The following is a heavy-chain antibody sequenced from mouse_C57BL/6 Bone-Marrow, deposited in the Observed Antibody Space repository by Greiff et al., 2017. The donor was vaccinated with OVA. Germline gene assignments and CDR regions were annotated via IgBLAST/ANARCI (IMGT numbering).Heavy chain of an antibody. Sequence: EVHLVESGGGLVQPGGSLKLSCAASGFTFSDYYMYWVRQTPEKRLEWVAYISNGGGSTYYPDTVKGRFTISRDNAKNTLYLQMSRLKSEDTAMYYCARHEDYYGSSPWFAYWGQGTLVTVSA. V-gene: IGHV5-12*01. CDR2: ISNGGGST. J-gene: IGHJ3*01. CDR3: ARHEDYYGSSPWFAY. CDR1: GFTFSDYY. D-gene: IGHD1-1*01.